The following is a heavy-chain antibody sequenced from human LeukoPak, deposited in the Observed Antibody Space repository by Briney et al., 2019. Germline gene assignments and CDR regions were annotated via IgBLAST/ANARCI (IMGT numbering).Heavy chain of an antibody. CDR1: GYTFTTYG. CDR2: ISTYNGNP. D-gene: IGHD6-19*01. V-gene: IGHV1-18*01. J-gene: IGHJ4*02. Sequence: GASVKVSCKASGYTFTTYGISWVRQAPGQGLEWMGWISTYNGNPNYAQKLQGRVTMTTDTSTSTVYMELSSLRSEDTAVYYCARDDDSVAGTDYWGQGTLVTVSS. CDR3: ARDDDSVAGTDY.